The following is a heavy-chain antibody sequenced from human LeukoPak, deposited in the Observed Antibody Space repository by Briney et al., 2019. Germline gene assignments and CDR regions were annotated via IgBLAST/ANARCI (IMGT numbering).Heavy chain of an antibody. Sequence: ASVKVSCKASGYTFTGYYMQWVRQAPGQGLEWMGWINPNSGVTNYAQKFQGRVTMTRDPSISTAYMELSRLSSDDTAVYYCARDHFDFWSGYSATYFDYWGQGTLVTVSS. CDR3: ARDHFDFWSGYSATYFDY. V-gene: IGHV1-2*02. CDR1: GYTFTGYY. D-gene: IGHD3-3*01. CDR2: INPNSGVT. J-gene: IGHJ4*02.